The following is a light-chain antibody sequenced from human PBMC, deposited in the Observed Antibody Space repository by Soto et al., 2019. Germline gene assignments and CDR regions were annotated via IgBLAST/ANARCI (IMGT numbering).Light chain of an antibody. Sequence: QSALTQPASVSGSPGQSITISCTGTRSDVGGYNYVSWYQQHPGKAPKLMIYEVSNRPSGVSNRFSGSKSVNTASLAISGLQAEDEADYYCSSYTSSDTYVFGSETKVTVL. CDR2: EVS. CDR1: RSDVGGYNY. J-gene: IGLJ1*01. V-gene: IGLV2-14*01. CDR3: SSYTSSDTYV.